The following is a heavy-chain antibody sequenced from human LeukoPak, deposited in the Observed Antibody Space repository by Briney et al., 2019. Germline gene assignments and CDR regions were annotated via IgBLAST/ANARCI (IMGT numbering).Heavy chain of an antibody. Sequence: GGSLRLSCAASGFTFSDYYMSWIRQAPGKGLEWVSAISNSGGTTLYADSVRGRFIISRDNSKNTLYLQMSSLRSEDTAVYYCARGEIGDYAGPWGQGTLVTVSS. CDR2: ISNSGGTT. D-gene: IGHD4-17*01. CDR3: ARGEIGDYAGP. V-gene: IGHV3-23*01. CDR1: GFTFSDYY. J-gene: IGHJ5*02.